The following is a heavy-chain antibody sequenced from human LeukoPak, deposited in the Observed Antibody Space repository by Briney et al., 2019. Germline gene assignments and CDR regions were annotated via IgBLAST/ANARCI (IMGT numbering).Heavy chain of an antibody. V-gene: IGHV3-15*01. CDR1: GFTFSKVW. J-gene: IGHJ1*01. CDR2: IKSKTDGGTI. D-gene: IGHD5-12*01. Sequence: GGSLRLSCAASGFTFSKVWMSWVRQAPGKGLEWVGRIKSKTDGGTIDYAAPVKGRFTISRDDSKNTLYLQMNSLKTEDTAVYYCTTAPGGVIVAKWYFQHWGEGTLVTVSS. CDR3: TTAPGGVIVAKWYFQH.